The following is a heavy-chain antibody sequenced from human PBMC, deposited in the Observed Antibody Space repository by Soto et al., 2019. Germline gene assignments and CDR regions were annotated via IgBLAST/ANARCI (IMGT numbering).Heavy chain of an antibody. CDR2: IPYSGST. CDR1: GGSISSGGFY. Sequence: QVQLQESGPGLVKPSQTLSLTCAVSGGSISSGGFYWSWIRQHPEKGLEWIGYIPYSGSTYYNPARKSRVSISMDTSKKQFYLKLTSVTAADTAVYYCARDPRGGASTFYYGLDFWGQGTTVTVSS. J-gene: IGHJ6*02. V-gene: IGHV4-31*11. CDR3: ARDPRGGASTFYYGLDF. D-gene: IGHD2-2*01.